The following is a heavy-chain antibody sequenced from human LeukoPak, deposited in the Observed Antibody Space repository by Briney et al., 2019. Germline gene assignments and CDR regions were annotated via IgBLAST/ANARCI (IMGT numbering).Heavy chain of an antibody. Sequence: ASVTVSCKASGYTFTSYGISWVRQAPGQGLEWMGRIIPILGIANYAQKFQGRVTITADNSTSTAYMELSSLRSEDTAVYYCARVWEQQLGWYYYYGMDVWGQGTTVTVSS. J-gene: IGHJ6*02. CDR2: IIPILGIA. CDR3: ARVWEQQLGWYYYYGMDV. CDR1: GYTFTSYG. D-gene: IGHD6-13*01. V-gene: IGHV1-69*04.